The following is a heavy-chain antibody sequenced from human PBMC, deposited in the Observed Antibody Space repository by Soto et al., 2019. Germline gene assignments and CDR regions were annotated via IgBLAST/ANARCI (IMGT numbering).Heavy chain of an antibody. Sequence: EVQLLESGGGLVQPGGSLRLSCAASGFTFSSYAMSWVRQAPGKGLEWVSAISGSGGSTYYADSVKGRFTISRDNSKNTLYLQMNSLRAEDTAVYYCVKRQARYCSGGSCYSGDAFVIWGQGTMVTVSS. J-gene: IGHJ3*02. D-gene: IGHD2-15*01. CDR3: VKRQARYCSGGSCYSGDAFVI. V-gene: IGHV3-23*01. CDR2: ISGSGGST. CDR1: GFTFSSYA.